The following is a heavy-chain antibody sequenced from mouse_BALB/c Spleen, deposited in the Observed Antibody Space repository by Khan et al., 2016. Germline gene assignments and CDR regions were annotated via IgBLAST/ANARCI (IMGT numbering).Heavy chain of an antibody. CDR1: GFTFNTYA. CDR2: IRSKSNNYAT. V-gene: IGHV10-1*02. Sequence: EVQLVEAGGGLVQPKGSLKLSCAASGFTFNTYAMNWVRQAPGKGLEWVARIRSKSNNYATYYADSVKDRFTISRDDSQSMLYLQMNNLKTEDTAMYYCVSQRGFAYWGQGTLVTVSA. CDR3: VSQRGFAY. J-gene: IGHJ3*01.